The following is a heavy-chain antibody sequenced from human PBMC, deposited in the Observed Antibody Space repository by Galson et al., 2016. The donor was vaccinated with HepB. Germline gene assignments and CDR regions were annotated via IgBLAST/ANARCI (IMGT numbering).Heavy chain of an antibody. CDR2: MYHSGST. CDR3: VRGPIHTFTTGSYYGMDV. D-gene: IGHD1-1*01. CDR1: GGSITSGDYS. J-gene: IGHJ6*02. V-gene: IGHV4-30-2*01. Sequence: TLSLTCAVSGGSITSGDYSWSWIRQPPGKGLEWIGYMYHSGSTYYNPSLKSRVTISVDRSKNQFSLKLGSVTAADSAVYYCVRGPIHTFTTGSYYGMDVWGQGTTVTVSS.